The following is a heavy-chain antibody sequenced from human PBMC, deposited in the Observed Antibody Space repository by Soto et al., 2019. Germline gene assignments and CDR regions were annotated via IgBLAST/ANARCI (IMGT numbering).Heavy chain of an antibody. D-gene: IGHD6-13*01. Sequence: QVQLVESGGGVVQPGRSLRLSCAASGFNFNNYGMHWVRQAPGKGLEWVAVIWNDGNGYYYANSVKGRFTISRDNSKNTLFLQTSSLRAEDTAVYYCARRQISPPPRGAASARGGMDVWGQGTTVTVSS. CDR2: IWNDGNGY. J-gene: IGHJ6*02. CDR1: GFNFNNYG. V-gene: IGHV3-33*01. CDR3: ARRQISPPPRGAASARGGMDV.